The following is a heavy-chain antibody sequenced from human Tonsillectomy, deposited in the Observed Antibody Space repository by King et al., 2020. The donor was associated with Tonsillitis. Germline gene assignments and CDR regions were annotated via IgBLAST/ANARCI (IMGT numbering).Heavy chain of an antibody. V-gene: IGHV3-9*01. Sequence: VQLVESGGGLVQPGRSLRLSCAASGFTFDDYAMHWVRQAPGKGLEWVSGISWNSGSIGYADSVKGRFTISRDNAKNSLYLQMNSLRAEDTAVYYCAKDGGEKIFGKSKKYYYGMDVWGQGTTVTVSS. D-gene: IGHD3-3*01. CDR1: GFTFDDYA. CDR2: ISWNSGSI. CDR3: AKDGGEKIFGKSKKYYYGMDV. J-gene: IGHJ6*02.